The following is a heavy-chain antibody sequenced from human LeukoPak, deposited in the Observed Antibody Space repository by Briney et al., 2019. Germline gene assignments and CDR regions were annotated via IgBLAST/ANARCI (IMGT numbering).Heavy chain of an antibody. Sequence: ASVKVSCKASGYTFTSYDINWVRQATGQGLEWMGWMNPNSGNTGYAQKFQGRVTITRNTSIRTTYMELSSLRSEDTAVYYCARGPPANQIGIDYWGQGTLVTVSS. CDR2: MNPNSGNT. D-gene: IGHD1-14*01. CDR3: ARGPPANQIGIDY. J-gene: IGHJ4*02. V-gene: IGHV1-8*03. CDR1: GYTFTSYD.